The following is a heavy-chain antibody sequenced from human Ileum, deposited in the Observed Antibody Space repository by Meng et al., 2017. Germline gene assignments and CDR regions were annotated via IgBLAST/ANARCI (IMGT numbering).Heavy chain of an antibody. CDR3: ARSGVTTVTYLD. CDR2: ISRSGTT. V-gene: IGHV4-34*01. D-gene: IGHD4-11*01. CDR1: GGSFSTYY. Sequence: QVQLHQGGAGLLKPSETLSLTCAIGGGSFSTYYWSWIRQPPGKGLEWIGEISRSGTTNYNPSLKSRVTISVDTSKNQFSLTVTSVTAADSALYYCARSGVTTVTYLDWGQGTLVTVSS. J-gene: IGHJ4*02.